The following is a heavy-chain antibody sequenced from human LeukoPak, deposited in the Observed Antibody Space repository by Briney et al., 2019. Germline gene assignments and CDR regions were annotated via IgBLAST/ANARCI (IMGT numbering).Heavy chain of an antibody. D-gene: IGHD6-19*01. CDR3: AREIAVAEPFDY. CDR2: ITGNGANT. Sequence: GGSLRLSCAASGFTFSSYGMSWVRQAPGKGLEWVSAITGNGANTFYADSVKGRFTISRDNSKNTLYLQMNSLRAEDTAVYYCAREIAVAEPFDYWGQGTLVTVSS. CDR1: GFTFSSYG. J-gene: IGHJ4*02. V-gene: IGHV3-23*01.